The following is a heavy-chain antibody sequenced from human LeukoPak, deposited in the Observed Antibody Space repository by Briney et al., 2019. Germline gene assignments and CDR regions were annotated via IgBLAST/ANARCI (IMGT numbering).Heavy chain of an antibody. Sequence: GASLKISCEAAGSCFTSYWIGWVRQMPGKGLEWMGIIYPGDSDTRYSPSFQGQVTISADKSISTAYLQWSSLKASDTAMYYCARRMGPWAFDIWGQGTMVTVSS. D-gene: IGHD5-24*01. CDR2: IYPGDSDT. CDR3: ARRMGPWAFDI. J-gene: IGHJ3*02. CDR1: GSCFTSYW. V-gene: IGHV5-51*01.